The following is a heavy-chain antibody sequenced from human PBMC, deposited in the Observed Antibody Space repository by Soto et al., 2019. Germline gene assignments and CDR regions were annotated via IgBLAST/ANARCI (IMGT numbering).Heavy chain of an antibody. CDR1: GGSISSGGYY. J-gene: IGHJ4*02. D-gene: IGHD6-19*01. V-gene: IGHV4-31*03. CDR2: IYYSGST. Sequence: QVQLQESGPGLVKPSQTLSLTCTVSGGSISSGGYYWSWIRQHPGKGLEWIGYIYYSGSTYYNPSLMSRVTISVDTSKNQFSLKLSSVTAADTAVYYCARLTYSSGYRFDYWGQGTLVTVSS. CDR3: ARLTYSSGYRFDY.